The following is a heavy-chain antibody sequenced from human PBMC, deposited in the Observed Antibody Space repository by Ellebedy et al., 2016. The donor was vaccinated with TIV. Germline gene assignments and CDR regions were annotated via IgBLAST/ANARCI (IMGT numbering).Heavy chain of an antibody. CDR2: IFSNDEK. J-gene: IGHJ4*02. D-gene: IGHD3-22*01. CDR1: GFSLSNARMG. V-gene: IGHV2-26*01. Sequence: SGPTLVKPTETLTLTCTVFGFSLSNARMGVSWIRQPPGKALEWLAHIFSNDEKSYTTSLKSRLTISKDTSKSQVVLTMTNMDPVDTATYYCARIPISYYYDSSGHPYFDYWGQGTLVTVSS. CDR3: ARIPISYYYDSSGHPYFDY.